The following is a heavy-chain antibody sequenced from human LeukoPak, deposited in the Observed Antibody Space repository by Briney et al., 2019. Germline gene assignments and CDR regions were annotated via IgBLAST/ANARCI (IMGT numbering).Heavy chain of an antibody. CDR1: GGTFSIYT. D-gene: IGHD3-10*01. CDR2: IIPILGIA. J-gene: IGHJ5*02. CDR3: ASSGRTMNWFDP. V-gene: IGHV1-69*02. Sequence: SVKVSCKASGGTFSIYTISWVRQAPGQGLEWMGRIIPILGIANYAQKFQGRVTITADKSTSTAYMELSSLRSEDTAVYYCASSGRTMNWFDPWGQGTLVTVSS.